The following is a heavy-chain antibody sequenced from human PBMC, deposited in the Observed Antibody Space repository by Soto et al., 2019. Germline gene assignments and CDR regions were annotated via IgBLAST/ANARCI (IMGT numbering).Heavy chain of an antibody. Sequence: SETLSLTCTVSGGSISSYYWSWIRQPPGKGLEWIGYIYYSGSTNYNPSLKSRVTNSVDTSKNQFPRKLSSVTAADTAVYYCARDGTKDYYYHYMDVWGKGTTVTVSS. D-gene: IGHD1-26*01. CDR2: IYYSGST. V-gene: IGHV4-59*01. CDR3: ARDGTKDYYYHYMDV. J-gene: IGHJ6*03. CDR1: GGSISSYY.